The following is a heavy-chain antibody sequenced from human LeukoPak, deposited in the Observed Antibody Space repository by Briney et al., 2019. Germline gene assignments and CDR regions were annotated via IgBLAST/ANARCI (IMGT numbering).Heavy chain of an antibody. J-gene: IGHJ3*01. CDR2: IKNDGSEK. V-gene: IGHV3-7*04. Sequence: GGSLRLSCAASGFTFSSYWMSWVRRGAGKGLERVANIKNDGSEKYYADSVRGRFSFSRDNAKNSLNLQMNSLRDEDTAVYYCARLDIVATGAFDLWGQGTMVTVSS. D-gene: IGHD5-12*01. CDR1: GFTFSSYW. CDR3: ARLDIVATGAFDL.